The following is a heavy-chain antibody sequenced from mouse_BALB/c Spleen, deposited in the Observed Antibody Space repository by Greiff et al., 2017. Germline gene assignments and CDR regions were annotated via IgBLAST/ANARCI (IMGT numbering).Heavy chain of an antibody. CDR1: GFTFSSYG. J-gene: IGHJ4*01. Sequence: DVKLVESGGGLVQPGGSLKLSCAASGFTFSSYGMSWVRQTPDKRLELVATINSNGGSTYYPDSVKGRFTISRDNAKNTLYLQMSSLKSEDTAMYYCARDGVPRSYAMDYWGQGTSVTVSS. CDR3: ARDGVPRSYAMDY. V-gene: IGHV5-6-3*01. CDR2: INSNGGST.